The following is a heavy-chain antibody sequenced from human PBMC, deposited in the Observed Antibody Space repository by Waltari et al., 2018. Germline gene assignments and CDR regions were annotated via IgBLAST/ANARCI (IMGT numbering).Heavy chain of an antibody. J-gene: IGHJ4*02. V-gene: IGHV1-2*06. CDR1: GYTFTDFF. CDR2: INPNSGDT. CDR3: ARSGGGTTTFGVAE. D-gene: IGHD3-3*01. Sequence: QVQLVQSGAGVKKSGASVKVPCKASGYTFTDFFRPWVRQAPGQGLEWMGRINPNSGDTSYAQRFQGRVTMTGDTSITTAYMELTGLRSDDTAIYYCARSGGGTTTFGVAEWGQGSLVTVSS.